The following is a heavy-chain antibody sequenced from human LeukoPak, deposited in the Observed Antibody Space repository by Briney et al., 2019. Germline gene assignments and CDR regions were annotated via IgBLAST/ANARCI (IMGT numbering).Heavy chain of an antibody. V-gene: IGHV4-4*02. CDR2: IYHSGST. Sequence: PSETLSLTCAVSGGSISSSNWWSWVRRPPGKGLEWIGEIYHSGSTNYNPSLKSRVTISVDKSKNQFSLKLSSVTAADTAVYYCARGRSNYDILTGYYKAGYYYGMDVWGQGTTVTVSS. D-gene: IGHD3-9*01. J-gene: IGHJ6*02. CDR1: GGSISSSNW. CDR3: ARGRSNYDILTGYYKAGYYYGMDV.